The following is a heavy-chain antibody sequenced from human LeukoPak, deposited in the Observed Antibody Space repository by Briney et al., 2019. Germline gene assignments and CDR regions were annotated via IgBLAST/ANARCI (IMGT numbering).Heavy chain of an antibody. Sequence: GESLKISCKGSGYSFTSYWIGWVRQMPGKGLEWMGIIYPGGSDTRYSPSFQGQVTISADKSISTAYLQWSSLKASDTAMYYCAMSIYSSGGCFDYWGQGTLVTVSS. D-gene: IGHD6-19*01. CDR2: IYPGGSDT. CDR1: GYSFTSYW. CDR3: AMSIYSSGGCFDY. V-gene: IGHV5-51*01. J-gene: IGHJ4*02.